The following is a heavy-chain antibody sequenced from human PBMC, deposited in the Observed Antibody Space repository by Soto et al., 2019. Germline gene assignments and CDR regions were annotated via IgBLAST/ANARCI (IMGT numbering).Heavy chain of an antibody. J-gene: IGHJ6*02. D-gene: IGHD3-10*01. CDR1: GFTFNNYG. Sequence: EVQLLESGGGLVHPGESLRLSCAASGFTFNNYGMSWVRQAPGKGLEWVSGISGSGRRTYYADSVKGRFTISRDNSKNTLYLEMNSLRAEDTAVYYCAQGGLYGWGSYYNAGGGMDVWGQGTTVTVSS. CDR3: AQGGLYGWGSYYNAGGGMDV. CDR2: ISGSGRRT. V-gene: IGHV3-23*01.